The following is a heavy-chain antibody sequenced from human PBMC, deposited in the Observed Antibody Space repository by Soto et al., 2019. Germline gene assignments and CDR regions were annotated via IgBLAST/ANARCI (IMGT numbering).Heavy chain of an antibody. J-gene: IGHJ4*02. CDR3: ARDRFFYGYGPIDY. V-gene: IGHV3-33*01. CDR2: IWYDGSNN. D-gene: IGHD5-18*01. CDR1: GFNFSSYG. Sequence: QVQLVESGGGVVQPGRSLSLSCAASGFNFSSYGMHWVRQAPGKGLERVAVIWYDGSNNYYADSVKGRFTISRDNTKNTLYLQMNSLIAEDTAVYYCARDRFFYGYGPIDYWGQGTLVTVSS.